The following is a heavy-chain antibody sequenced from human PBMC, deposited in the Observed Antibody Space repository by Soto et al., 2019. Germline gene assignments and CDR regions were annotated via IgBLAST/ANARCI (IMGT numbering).Heavy chain of an antibody. CDR2: IIPNFGTA. CDR1: GGAFGSYT. D-gene: IGHD6-13*01. J-gene: IGHJ6*02. CDR3: ARDLVLYGLDV. V-gene: IGHV1-69*06. Sequence: QVQLVQSGGEVKKPGSSVKVSCKASGGAFGSYTISWVRRAPGQGLEWMGGIIPNFGTANYAQKFQSRVTIIADNSTTTAYMELTSLRSEDTAVYYCARDLVLYGLDVWGQGTTVTVSS.